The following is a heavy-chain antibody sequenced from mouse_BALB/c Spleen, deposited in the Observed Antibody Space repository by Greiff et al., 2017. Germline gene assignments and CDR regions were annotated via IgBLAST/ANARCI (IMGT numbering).Heavy chain of an antibody. CDR2: IYPGNVNT. D-gene: IGHD2-3*01. J-gene: IGHJ3*01. Sequence: QVQLQQSGPELVKPGASVRISCKASGYTFTSYYIHWVKQRPGQGLEWIGWIYPGNVNTKYNEKFKGKATLTADKSSSTAYMQLSSLTSEDSAVYFCARSRGGYYPPAYWGQGTLVTVSA. V-gene: IGHV1S56*01. CDR1: GYTFTSYY. CDR3: ARSRGGYYPPAY.